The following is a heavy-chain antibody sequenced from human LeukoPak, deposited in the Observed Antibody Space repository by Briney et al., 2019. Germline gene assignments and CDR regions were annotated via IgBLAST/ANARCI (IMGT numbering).Heavy chain of an antibody. J-gene: IGHJ5*02. CDR1: GYTFTNYY. V-gene: IGHV1-46*01. CDR2: INPSGGTT. Sequence: ASVEVSCKASGYTFTNYYVHWVRQAPGQGLEWMGIINPSGGTTTYAQKFQGRVALTRDTSTNTVYMELTSLRSEDTAVYYCARGLDSNGYYAPWGQGTLVTVSS. D-gene: IGHD3-22*01. CDR3: ARGLDSNGYYAP.